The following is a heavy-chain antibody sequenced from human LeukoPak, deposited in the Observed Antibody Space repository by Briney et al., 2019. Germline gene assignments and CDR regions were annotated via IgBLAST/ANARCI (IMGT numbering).Heavy chain of an antibody. CDR1: GFTFSSYG. CDR2: ISYDGSNK. V-gene: IGHV3-30*18. Sequence: PGGSLRLSCAASGFTFSSYGMHWVRQAPGKGLEWVAVISYDGSNKYYADSVKGRFTISRDNSKNTLYLQMNSLRAEDTAVYYCAKGPHYYDSSGYLSYYFDYWGQGTLVTVSS. J-gene: IGHJ4*02. D-gene: IGHD3-22*01. CDR3: AKGPHYYDSSGYLSYYFDY.